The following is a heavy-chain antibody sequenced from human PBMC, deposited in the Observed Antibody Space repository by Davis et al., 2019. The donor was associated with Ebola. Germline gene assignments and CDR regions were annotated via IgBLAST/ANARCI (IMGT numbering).Heavy chain of an antibody. CDR3: VRGGGTYYSYHYMDV. Sequence: PSETLSLTCTVSGDSMSHHYWTWIRQPAGKGLEWIGRMYPTGSTSYNPSFRARLTMSLDMSKNQLSLNLTSVTAADTALYFCVRGGGTYYSYHYMDVWGNGTTVIVSS. V-gene: IGHV4-4*07. CDR1: GDSMSHHY. CDR2: MYPTGST. J-gene: IGHJ6*03.